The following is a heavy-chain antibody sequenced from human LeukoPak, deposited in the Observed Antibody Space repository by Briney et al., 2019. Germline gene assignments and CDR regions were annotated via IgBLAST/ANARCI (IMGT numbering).Heavy chain of an antibody. D-gene: IGHD3-3*01. V-gene: IGHV4-31*03. Sequence: SETLSLTCTVSGGSISSGGYYWSWIRQHPGKGLEWIGYIYYSGSTYYNPSLKSRATISVDTSKNQFSLKLSSVTAADTAVYYCARASMGVVIIPYYFDYWGQGTLVTVSS. CDR3: ARASMGVVIIPYYFDY. J-gene: IGHJ4*02. CDR1: GGSISSGGYY. CDR2: IYYSGST.